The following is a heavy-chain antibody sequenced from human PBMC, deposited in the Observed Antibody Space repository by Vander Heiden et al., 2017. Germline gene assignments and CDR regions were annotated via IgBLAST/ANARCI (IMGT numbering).Heavy chain of an antibody. Sequence: GVVQPGKSLRLSCAASGFTFNNYGMHWVRQAPGKGLEGVTIISYDGSNKYEADALKGRFTISRDNAKNTLYLQMERVRAEDTAVYCCAKGGSCWYGYFDHWGQGTMVTVSS. CDR1: GFTFNNYG. CDR2: ISYDGSNK. D-gene: IGHD6-19*01. CDR3: AKGGSCWYGYFDH. V-gene: IGHV3-30*18. J-gene: IGHJ4*02.